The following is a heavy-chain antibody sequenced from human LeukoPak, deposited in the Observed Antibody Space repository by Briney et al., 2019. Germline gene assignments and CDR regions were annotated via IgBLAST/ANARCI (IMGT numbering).Heavy chain of an antibody. V-gene: IGHV4-59*01. CDR3: ARAGNNWSFDY. D-gene: IGHD1-1*01. CDR1: GGSISSYY. CDR2: IYYSGST. Sequence: KPSETLSLTCTVSGGSISSYYWSWIRQPPGKGLEWIGYIYYSGSTNYNPSLKSRVTMAVDTSKNQFSLKVSSVTAADTAVYYCARAGNNWSFDYWGQGTLVTVSS. J-gene: IGHJ4*02.